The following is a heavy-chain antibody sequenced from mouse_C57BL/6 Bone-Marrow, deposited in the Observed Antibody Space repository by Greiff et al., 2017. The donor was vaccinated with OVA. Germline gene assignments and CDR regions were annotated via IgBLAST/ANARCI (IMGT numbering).Heavy chain of an antibody. D-gene: IGHD1-1*01. V-gene: IGHV1-15*01. CDR2: IDPETGGT. CDR3: TREGYYGSPPYYYAMDY. Sequence: QVQLKESGAELVRPGASVTLSCKASGYTFTDYEMHWVKQTPVHGLEWIGAIDPETGGTAYNQKFKGKAILTADKSSSTAYMELRSLTSEDSAVYYCTREGYYGSPPYYYAMDYWGQGTSVTVSS. J-gene: IGHJ4*01. CDR1: GYTFTDYE.